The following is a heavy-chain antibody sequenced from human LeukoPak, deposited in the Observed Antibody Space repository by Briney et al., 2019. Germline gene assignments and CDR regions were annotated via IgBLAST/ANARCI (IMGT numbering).Heavy chain of an antibody. V-gene: IGHV3-48*02. CDR2: MTTSGNTI. Sequence: GGSLRLSCVVSGITLSGYSMLWVRQAPGKGVEWLSFMTTSGNTIFYAESGKDRFTISRDNANKYLYLQMNSLRDEDTAVYYCARVGGATAVTMYFEYWGQGTLVTVTS. CDR3: ARVGGATAVTMYFEY. J-gene: IGHJ4*02. CDR1: GITLSGYS. D-gene: IGHD1-26*01.